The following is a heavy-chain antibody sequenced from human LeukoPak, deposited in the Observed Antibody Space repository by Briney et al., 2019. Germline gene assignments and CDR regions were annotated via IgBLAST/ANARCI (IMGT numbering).Heavy chain of an antibody. D-gene: IGHD1-14*01. Sequence: GGSMRLSCTASGLTFSTSGFNWVRQAPGKGLEWVASIGPTGSDRYHADSIKGRFTISRDNANNFLYLQMNSLRAEDTAVYYCATETNGRHYDYWGQGTLPTVSS. CDR2: IGPTGSDR. V-gene: IGHV3-21*06. CDR1: GLTFSTSG. CDR3: ATETNGRHYDY. J-gene: IGHJ4*02.